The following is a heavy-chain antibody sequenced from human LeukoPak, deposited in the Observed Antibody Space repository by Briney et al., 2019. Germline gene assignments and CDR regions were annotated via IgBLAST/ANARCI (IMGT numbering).Heavy chain of an antibody. CDR1: GFTFSSYG. CDR3: VKDRGYYDSSGLFDY. CDR2: TGASGGST. Sequence: GGSLRLSCAASGFTFSSYGMSWVRQAPGKGLEWVSGTGASGGSTYYADSVKGRFTISRDNPKNTLYLQMNSLRAEDTAVYYCVKDRGYYDSSGLFDYWGQGTLVTVSS. D-gene: IGHD3-22*01. V-gene: IGHV3-23*01. J-gene: IGHJ4*02.